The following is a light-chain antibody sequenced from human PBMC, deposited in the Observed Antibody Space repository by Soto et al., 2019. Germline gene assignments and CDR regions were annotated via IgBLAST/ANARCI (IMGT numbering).Light chain of an antibody. Sequence: EIGLTQSPGTLSLSPGERATLSCSASQSVSSSYLAWYQQKPGQAPRLLIYGASSRATGIPDRFSGSGSGTDFTLTIRRLEPEDFAVYYCQPYVSSPIICGQGTRLEI. CDR2: GAS. V-gene: IGKV3-20*01. CDR3: QPYVSSPII. J-gene: IGKJ5*01. CDR1: QSVSSSY.